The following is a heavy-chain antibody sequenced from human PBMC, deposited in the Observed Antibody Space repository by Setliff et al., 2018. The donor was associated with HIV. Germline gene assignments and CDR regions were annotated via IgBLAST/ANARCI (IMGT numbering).Heavy chain of an antibody. Sequence: ASVKVSCKASGYTFTGHYLHWVRQAPGQGLEWMGWISAYNGNTNYAQQLQGGVTMTTDTSTSTAYMELRSLRSDDTAVYYCARDGYYYDGSAYSTFDYWGQGTLVTVSS. CDR2: ISAYNGNT. J-gene: IGHJ4*02. V-gene: IGHV1-18*04. D-gene: IGHD3-22*01. CDR1: GYTFTGHY. CDR3: ARDGYYYDGSAYSTFDY.